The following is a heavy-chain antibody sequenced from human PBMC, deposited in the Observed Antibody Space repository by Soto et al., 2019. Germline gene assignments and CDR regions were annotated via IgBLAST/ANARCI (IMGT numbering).Heavy chain of an antibody. V-gene: IGHV3-23*01. CDR1: GFTFSSYA. J-gene: IGHJ2*01. Sequence: EVQLLESGGGLVQPGGSLRLSCTASGFTFSSYAMSWVRQAPGKGLEWVSAISGSGVSTYYADSVKGRFTISRDNSKNTLYLQMNSLRAEDTAVYYCAIVGYYHSSGYYPYWYFDLWGSGTLVTVSS. CDR3: AIVGYYHSSGYYPYWYFDL. CDR2: ISGSGVST. D-gene: IGHD3-22*01.